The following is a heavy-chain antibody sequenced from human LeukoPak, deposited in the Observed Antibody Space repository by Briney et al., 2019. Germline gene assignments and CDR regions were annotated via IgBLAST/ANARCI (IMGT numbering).Heavy chain of an antibody. CDR1: GGSISSYY. J-gene: IGHJ6*03. CDR3: ARVGFLTVTLRNYYYMDV. Sequence: KPSETLSLTCAVYGGSISSYYWSWIRQPAGKGLEWIGRIYTSGSTNYNPSLKSRVTMSVDTSKNQFSLKLSSVTAADTAVYYCARVGFLTVTLRNYYYMDVWGKGTTVTVSS. V-gene: IGHV4-59*10. D-gene: IGHD4-17*01. CDR2: IYTSGST.